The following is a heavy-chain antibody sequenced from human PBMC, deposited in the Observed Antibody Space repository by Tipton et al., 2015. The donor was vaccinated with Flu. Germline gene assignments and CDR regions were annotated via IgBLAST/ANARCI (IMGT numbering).Heavy chain of an antibody. CDR2: ISYDGSIK. J-gene: IGHJ4*02. Sequence: SLRLSCAVSGLTFTDHAMHWVRQPPGGELEWVAVISYDGSIKSYADSVEGRFTISRDNSKSTLFLQMNSLGAEDTAVYYCAGPRVASTQPYYFDYWGKGTLVTVSS. CDR1: GLTFTDHA. D-gene: IGHD2-15*01. CDR3: AGPRVASTQPYYFDY. V-gene: IGHV3-30*04.